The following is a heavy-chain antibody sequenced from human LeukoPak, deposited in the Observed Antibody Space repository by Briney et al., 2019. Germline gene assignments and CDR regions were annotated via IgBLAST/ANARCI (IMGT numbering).Heavy chain of an antibody. CDR2: IRSKAYGGTT. CDR3: TRAYCGGGCYFQH. CDR1: GFTFGDYA. V-gene: IGHV3-49*04. J-gene: IGHJ1*01. D-gene: IGHD2-21*02. Sequence: PGRSLRLSCTASGFTFGDYAMSWVRQAPGKGLEWVVFIRSKAYGGTTEYAASVKGRFTISRDDSKSIAYLQMNSLNTEDTAVYYCTRAYCGGGCYFQHWGQGTLVTVSS.